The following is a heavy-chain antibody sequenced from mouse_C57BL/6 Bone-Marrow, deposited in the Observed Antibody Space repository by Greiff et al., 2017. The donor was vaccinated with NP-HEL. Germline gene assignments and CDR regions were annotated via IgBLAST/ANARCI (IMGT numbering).Heavy chain of an antibody. J-gene: IGHJ4*01. CDR1: GYTFTDYN. V-gene: IGHV1-22*01. Sequence: VQLQQSGPELVKPGASVKMSCKASGYTFTDYNMHWVKQSHGKSLEWIGYINPNNGGTSYNQKFKGKATLTVNKSSSTAYMELRSLTSEDSAVYDCAREGNYYGTYAMDYWGQGTSVTVSS. CDR3: AREGNYYGTYAMDY. CDR2: INPNNGGT. D-gene: IGHD1-1*01.